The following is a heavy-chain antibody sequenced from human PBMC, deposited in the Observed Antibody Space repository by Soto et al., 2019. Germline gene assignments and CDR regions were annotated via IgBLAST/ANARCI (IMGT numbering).Heavy chain of an antibody. CDR2: INHSGST. CDR3: ARDFTDSSGPLLGMAT. V-gene: IGHV4-34*09. J-gene: IGHJ6*02. CDR1: GGTSRGYY. Sequence: TLSVTWAGYGGTSRGYYWTWIRQPPGTGLEWIGEINHSGSTYYNPSLKSRVTISVDTSKNQFSLKLSSVTAADTAVYYCARDFTDSSGPLLGMATWGQATIVT. D-gene: IGHD6-19*01.